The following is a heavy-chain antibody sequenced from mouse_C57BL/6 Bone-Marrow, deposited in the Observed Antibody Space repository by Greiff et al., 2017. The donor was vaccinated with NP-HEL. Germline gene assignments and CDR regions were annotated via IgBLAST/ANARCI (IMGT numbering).Heavy chain of an antibody. CDR3: ARKGYYSNYSWFAY. CDR1: GFSLTSYG. V-gene: IGHV2-2*01. CDR2: IWSGGST. J-gene: IGHJ3*01. Sequence: QVQLKESGPGLVQPSQSLSITCTVSGFSLTSYGVHWVRQSPGKGLEWLGVIWSGGSTDYNAAFISRLSISKDNSKSQVFFKMNSLQADDTAIYYCARKGYYSNYSWFAYWGQGTLVTVSA. D-gene: IGHD2-5*01.